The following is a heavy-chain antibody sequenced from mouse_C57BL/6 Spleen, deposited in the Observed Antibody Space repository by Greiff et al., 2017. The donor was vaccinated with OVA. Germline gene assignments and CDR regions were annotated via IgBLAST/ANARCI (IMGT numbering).Heavy chain of an antibody. D-gene: IGHD2-3*01. V-gene: IGHV1-82*01. CDR3: ARCDGYPHWYFDV. Sequence: VKLQQSGPELVKPGASVKISCKASGYAFSSSWMNWVKQRPGKGLEWIGRIYPGDGDTNYNGKFKGKATLTADKSSSTAYMQLSSLTSEDSAVYFCARCDGYPHWYFDVWGTGTTVTVSS. CDR1: GYAFSSSW. CDR2: IYPGDGDT. J-gene: IGHJ1*03.